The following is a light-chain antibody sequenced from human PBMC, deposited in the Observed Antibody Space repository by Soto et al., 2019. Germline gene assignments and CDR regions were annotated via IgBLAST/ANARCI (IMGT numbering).Light chain of an antibody. CDR1: SSNIGSNT. J-gene: IGLJ2*01. V-gene: IGLV1-44*01. CDR2: SYN. Sequence: QSVLTQPPSVSGTPGQRVTISCSGSSSNIGSNTANWYQQLPRTAPKLLIFSYNQRPSGVPDRFSGSKSGTSASLAISGLQSDDEADYYCGAWDDSLNGVVFGGGTKLTVL. CDR3: GAWDDSLNGVV.